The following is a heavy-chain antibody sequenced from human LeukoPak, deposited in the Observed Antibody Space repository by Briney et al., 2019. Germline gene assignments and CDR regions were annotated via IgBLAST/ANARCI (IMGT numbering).Heavy chain of an antibody. J-gene: IGHJ6*02. V-gene: IGHV3-33*01. CDR3: ARDGWAAMAKYYYCGMDV. CDR2: IWYDGSNK. Sequence: GGSLRLSCAASGFTFSSYGMHWVRQAPGKGLEWVAVIWYDGSNKYYADSVKGQFTISRDNSKNTLYLQMNSLRAEDTAVYYCARDGWAAMAKYYYCGMDVWGQGTTVTVSS. CDR1: GFTFSSYG. D-gene: IGHD5-18*01.